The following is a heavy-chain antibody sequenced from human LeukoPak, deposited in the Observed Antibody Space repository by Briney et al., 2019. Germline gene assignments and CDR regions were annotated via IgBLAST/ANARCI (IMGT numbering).Heavy chain of an antibody. J-gene: IGHJ6*02. D-gene: IGHD6-13*01. CDR2: IKQDGSKK. CDR3: ARAFNSSSWLYYYYYYGMDV. CDR1: GFPFSSYW. Sequence: GGSLRLSCVASGFPFSSYWVTWVRQAPGKGLEWVANIKQDGSKKSYVDSVKGRFTISRDNAKNSLYLQMNSLRAEDTAVYYCARAFNSSSWLYYYYYYGMDVWGQGTTVTVSS. V-gene: IGHV3-7*01.